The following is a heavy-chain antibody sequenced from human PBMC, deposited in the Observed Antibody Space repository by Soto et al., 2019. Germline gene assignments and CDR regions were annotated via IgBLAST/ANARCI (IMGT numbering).Heavy chain of an antibody. J-gene: IGHJ5*02. CDR2: TYFTGTT. D-gene: IGHD3-3*01. CDR3: ARGDGYYDFWSGYFDP. Sequence: PSETLSLTCSVSGASIRSNYWTWIRQSPGKGLEWIGYTYFTGTTNYNPSLKSRVSMSIDTSKNQFSLRLTSVTAADTAIYYCARGDGYYDFWSGYFDPWGQGTLVTVSS. CDR1: GASIRSNY. V-gene: IGHV4-59*01.